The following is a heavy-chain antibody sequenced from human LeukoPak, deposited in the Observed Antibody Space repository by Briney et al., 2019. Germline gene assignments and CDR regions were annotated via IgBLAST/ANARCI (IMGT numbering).Heavy chain of an antibody. V-gene: IGHV6-1*01. CDR1: GDSVSSNSAA. Sequence: SQTLSLTCAISGDSVSSNSAAWNWIRQSPSRGLEWLGRTYFRSKWYNDYAESVKSRITINPDTSKNQFSLQLNSVTPEDTAVYYCTRDEQWLVYFDYWGQGTLVTVSS. CDR2: TYFRSKWYN. J-gene: IGHJ4*02. D-gene: IGHD6-19*01. CDR3: TRDEQWLVYFDY.